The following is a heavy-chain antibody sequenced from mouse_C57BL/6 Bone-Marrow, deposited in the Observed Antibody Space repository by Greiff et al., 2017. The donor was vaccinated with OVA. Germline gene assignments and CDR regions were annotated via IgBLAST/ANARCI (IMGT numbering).Heavy chain of an antibody. V-gene: IGHV3-1*01. D-gene: IGHD2-3*01. Sequence: VQLQQSGPGMVKPSQSLSLTCTVTGYSITSGYDWHWIRHFPGNKLEWMGYISYSGSTNYNPSLKSRISITHDTSKNHFFLKLNSVTTEDTATYYCARDWLLRDYAMDYWGQGTSVTVSS. CDR3: ARDWLLRDYAMDY. CDR2: ISYSGST. CDR1: GYSITSGYD. J-gene: IGHJ4*01.